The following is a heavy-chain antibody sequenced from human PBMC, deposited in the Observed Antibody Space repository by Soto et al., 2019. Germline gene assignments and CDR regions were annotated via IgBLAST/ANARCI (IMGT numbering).Heavy chain of an antibody. CDR2: MTPNSGDT. Sequence: QVQLVQSGAEVKKPGASVKVSCKASGYNFIDYDINWVRQATGQGLEWMGWMTPNSGDTGYAQKFQGRISLTRDTSTGTAYMELTRLESDDTAVYYCARNPYSSGRFDPWGQGTLVTVSS. V-gene: IGHV1-8*01. CDR3: ARNPYSSGRFDP. J-gene: IGHJ5*02. D-gene: IGHD6-19*01. CDR1: GYNFIDYD.